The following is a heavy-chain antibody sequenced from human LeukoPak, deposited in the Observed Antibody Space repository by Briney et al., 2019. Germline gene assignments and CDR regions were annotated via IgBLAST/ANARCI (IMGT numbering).Heavy chain of an antibody. CDR1: GYTFTNYY. Sequence: ASVKVSCKASGYTFTNYYIHWVRQAPGQGLEWMGWINPNSGGTNYAQKFQGRVTMTRDTSISTAYMELSRLTSDDTTVYYCAKDAIVRDYSNSDYWGQGTLVTVSS. D-gene: IGHD4-11*01. V-gene: IGHV1-2*02. J-gene: IGHJ4*02. CDR3: AKDAIVRDYSNSDY. CDR2: INPNSGGT.